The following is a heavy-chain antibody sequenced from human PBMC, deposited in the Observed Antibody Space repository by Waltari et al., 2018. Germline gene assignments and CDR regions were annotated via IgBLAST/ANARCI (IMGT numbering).Heavy chain of an antibody. CDR3: AIKTYSSGWHYFDY. V-gene: IGHV3-23*01. Sequence: DVQLLESGGGLVQPGGSLRLSCAGSGFTFYNYAMSWVREAPGKGLEWVSTKSGRDDGSTYYAGSVKGRFTISRDNAKNTLYLQMNSLKVEDTAIYYCAIKTYSSGWHYFDYWGQGTLVTVSS. CDR1: GFTFYNYA. D-gene: IGHD6-19*01. CDR2: KSGRDDGST. J-gene: IGHJ4*02.